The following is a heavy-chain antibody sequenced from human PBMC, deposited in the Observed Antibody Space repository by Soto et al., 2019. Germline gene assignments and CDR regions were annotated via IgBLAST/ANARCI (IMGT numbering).Heavy chain of an antibody. CDR1: GGSISSYY. V-gene: IGHV4-59*01. Sequence: SETLSLTCTVSGGSISSYYWSLIRQPPGKGLEWIGYIYYSGSTNYNPSLKSRVTISVDTSNNQFSLELSSVTAAYTAVYYCARDFASGGAYWRQRTLVTAAS. CDR3: ARDFASGGAY. D-gene: IGHD3-10*01. CDR2: IYYSGST. J-gene: IGHJ4*02.